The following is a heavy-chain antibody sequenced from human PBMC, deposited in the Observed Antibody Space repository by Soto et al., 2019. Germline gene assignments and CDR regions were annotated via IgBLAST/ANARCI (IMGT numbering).Heavy chain of an antibody. CDR2: IYYSGST. CDR3: ARSNMVRGVIITLRWFHP. Sequence: PSETLSLTCTVSGGSISSSSYYWGWIRQPPGKGLEWIGSIYYSGSTYYNPSLKSRVTISVDTSKNQFSLKLSSVTAADTAVYYCARSNMVRGVIITLRWFHPWGQGTLVTVSS. V-gene: IGHV4-39*01. CDR1: GGSISSSSYY. J-gene: IGHJ5*02. D-gene: IGHD3-10*01.